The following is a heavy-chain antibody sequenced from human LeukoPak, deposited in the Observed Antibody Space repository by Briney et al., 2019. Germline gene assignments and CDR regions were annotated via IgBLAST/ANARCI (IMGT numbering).Heavy chain of an antibody. V-gene: IGHV3-21*01. CDR2: ISGSSNYI. CDR1: GFTFSSYS. D-gene: IGHD1-1*01. Sequence: GGSLRLSCAASGFTFSSYSMSWVRQAPGKGLEWVSSISGSSNYIYYADSVRGRFTISRDNAKNSLYLQMNSLRAEDTAVYYCARDTTGTTYAFDIWGQGTVVTVSS. J-gene: IGHJ3*02. CDR3: ARDTTGTTYAFDI.